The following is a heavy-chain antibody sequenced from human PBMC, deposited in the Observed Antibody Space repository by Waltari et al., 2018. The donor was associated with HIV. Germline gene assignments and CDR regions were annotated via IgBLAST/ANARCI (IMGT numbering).Heavy chain of an antibody. CDR1: GDTFSTYA. J-gene: IGHJ4*02. D-gene: IGHD3-22*01. CDR3: ARHREGFYASRDYSPLEY. V-gene: IGHV1-69*01. CDR2: CPPLCGKA. Sequence: QVQLVQSGAEVKTPGSAVKVSCKASGDTFSTYAITWLRQAPGQGLEWMGECPPLCGKAKYAQSVQGRGTITADEAMGRSYMELSSLRSEDTALYYCARHREGFYASRDYSPLEYWGQGTLVTVSA.